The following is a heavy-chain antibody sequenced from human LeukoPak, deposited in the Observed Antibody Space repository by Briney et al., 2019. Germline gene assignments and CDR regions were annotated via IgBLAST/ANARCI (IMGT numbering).Heavy chain of an antibody. CDR2: IRYDGSNK. Sequence: GGSLRLSCAASGFTFSSYGMHWVRQAPGKGLEWVAFIRYDGSNKYYADSVKGRFTISRDNSKNTLYLQMNSLGAEDTAVYYCANSYSSSWGSNWFDPWGQGTLVTVSS. CDR3: ANSYSSSWGSNWFDP. CDR1: GFTFSSYG. D-gene: IGHD6-13*01. V-gene: IGHV3-30*02. J-gene: IGHJ5*02.